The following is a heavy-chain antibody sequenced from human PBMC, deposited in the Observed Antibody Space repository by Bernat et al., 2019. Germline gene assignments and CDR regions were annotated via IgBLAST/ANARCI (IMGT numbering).Heavy chain of an antibody. CDR2: SNK. V-gene: IGHV3-33*01. J-gene: IGHJ4*02. D-gene: IGHD4/OR15-4a*01. Sequence: SNKYYGDSVKGRFTISRDNSKNTVYLQMNSMRAEDTAVCYCARLGSRCSLDYWGQGPLVTVSS. CDR3: ARLGSRCSLDY.